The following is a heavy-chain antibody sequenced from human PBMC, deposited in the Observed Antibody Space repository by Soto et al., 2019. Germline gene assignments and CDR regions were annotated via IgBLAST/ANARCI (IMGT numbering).Heavy chain of an antibody. J-gene: IGHJ4*02. CDR3: ASGGSCYSRYCYFDY. CDR1: GGSISSYY. D-gene: IGHD2-15*01. CDR2: IYYSGST. Sequence: TSETLSLTCTVSGGSISSYYWSWIRQPPGKGLEWIGYIYYSGSTNYNPSLKSRVTISVDTSKNQFSLKLSSVTAADTAVYYCASGGSCYSRYCYFDYWGQGTLVTVSS. V-gene: IGHV4-59*01.